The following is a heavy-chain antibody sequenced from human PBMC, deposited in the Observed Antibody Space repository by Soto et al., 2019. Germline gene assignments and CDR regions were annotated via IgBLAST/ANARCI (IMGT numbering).Heavy chain of an antibody. V-gene: IGHV1-69*13. Sequence: VKVSCKASGWTFSMYSISGVRQAPGRGLEWMGGIIPIFGTANYAQKFQGRVTITADESTSTAYMELSSLRSEDTAVYYCASSRYSSGWYLARAFDIWGQGTMVTVSS. CDR1: GWTFSMYS. CDR3: ASSRYSSGWYLARAFDI. D-gene: IGHD6-19*01. J-gene: IGHJ3*02. CDR2: IIPIFGTA.